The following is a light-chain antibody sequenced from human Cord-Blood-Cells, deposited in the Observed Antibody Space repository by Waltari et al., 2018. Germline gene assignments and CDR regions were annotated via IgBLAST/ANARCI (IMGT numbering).Light chain of an antibody. CDR2: DAS. V-gene: IGKV1-33*01. J-gene: IGKJ4*01. CDR1: QDISNY. CDR3: QQYDNLPLT. Sequence: EIQMTQSPSSLSASVGDRVTITCQASQDISNYLNWYQQKPGKAPNPLIYDASNLETGVPSRFSGSGSGTDFTFTISSLQPEDIATYYCQQYDNLPLTFGGGTKVEIK.